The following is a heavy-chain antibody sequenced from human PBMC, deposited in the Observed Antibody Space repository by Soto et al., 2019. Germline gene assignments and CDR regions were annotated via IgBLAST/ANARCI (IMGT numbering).Heavy chain of an antibody. CDR3: ARGGHVVVVTAALDY. CDR1: GDTFTGYY. V-gene: IGHV1-46*01. J-gene: IGHJ4*02. D-gene: IGHD2-21*02. Sequence: QVQLEQSGAEVKKPGASVKVSCKASGDTFTGYYIHWGRQAPGQGLGWMGTVNPSGGHTTYAQHFLGRMTMTRDTSTSTLYMELTSLTSEDTAVYYCARGGHVVVVTAALDYWGQGTLVTVSS. CDR2: VNPSGGHT.